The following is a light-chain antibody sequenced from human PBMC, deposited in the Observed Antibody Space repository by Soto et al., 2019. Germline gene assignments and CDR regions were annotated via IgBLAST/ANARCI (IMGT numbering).Light chain of an antibody. V-gene: IGKV3-15*01. J-gene: IGKJ1*01. CDR3: QQYGSSGT. CDR1: QTFSSN. CDR2: DAS. Sequence: EIVMTQSPATLSVSPGESATLSCRASQTFSSNLAWYQQKPGQAPRLLIYDASTRATGIPARFSGSGSGTEFTLTISSLQSEDFAVYYCQQYGSSGTFGQGTKVEIK.